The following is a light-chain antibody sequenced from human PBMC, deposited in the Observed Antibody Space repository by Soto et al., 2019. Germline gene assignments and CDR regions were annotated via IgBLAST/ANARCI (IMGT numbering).Light chain of an antibody. J-gene: IGKJ1*01. Sequence: EIFLTQSPDTLSLSPGERATLSCRASQSVTNYIAWYQQRPGQAPRFLISGASTRATGIPDRFSGSGSGTDFTLTISRLEPEDFAVYYCQQYGSSGTFGQGTKVDIK. CDR1: QSVTNY. CDR2: GAS. CDR3: QQYGSSGT. V-gene: IGKV3-20*01.